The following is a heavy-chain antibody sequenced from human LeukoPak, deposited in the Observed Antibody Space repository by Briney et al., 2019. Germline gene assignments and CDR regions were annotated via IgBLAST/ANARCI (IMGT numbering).Heavy chain of an antibody. J-gene: IGHJ4*02. V-gene: IGHV4-31*03. CDR1: GGSISSGGYY. D-gene: IGHD1-26*01. CDR3: ARNGGSYSFDF. CDR2: IYYNGNT. Sequence: SQTLSLTCTVSGGSISSGGYYWSWIRQHPGKGLEWIGYIYYNGNTNYNPSLKSRVTISVDTSKNHFSLRLSSVTATDTAVYYCARNGGSYSFDFWGQGTLVTVSS.